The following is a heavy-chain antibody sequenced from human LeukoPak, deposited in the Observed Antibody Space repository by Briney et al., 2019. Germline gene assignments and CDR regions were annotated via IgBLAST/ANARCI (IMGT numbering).Heavy chain of an antibody. J-gene: IGHJ4*02. CDR1: GYTFTSYG. Sequence: GASVKVSCKASGYTFTSYGINWVRQATGQGLEWMGWMNPNSGNTGYAQKFQGRVTMTRNTSISTAYMELSSLRSEDTAVYYCARWGGLNPNGADGNWGQGTLVTVSS. D-gene: IGHD3-16*01. CDR3: ARWGGLNPNGADGN. CDR2: MNPNSGNT. V-gene: IGHV1-8*02.